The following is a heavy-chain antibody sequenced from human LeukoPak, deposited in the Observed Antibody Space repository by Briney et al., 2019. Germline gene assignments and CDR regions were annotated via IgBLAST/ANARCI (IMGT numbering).Heavy chain of an antibody. J-gene: IGHJ4*02. CDR2: INSGGAYV. V-gene: IGHV3-21*01. CDR1: GCTFRTDY. Sequence: GWAIRLSCAGYGCTFRTDYMNWVRQAPVTGWEWVGSINSGGAYVYYGDSVKGRFTISRDNAKNSLYLQMNSLRAEDTAVYFCARSPYGSGSPTIDYWGQGTLVTVSS. CDR3: ARSPYGSGSPTIDY. D-gene: IGHD3-10*01.